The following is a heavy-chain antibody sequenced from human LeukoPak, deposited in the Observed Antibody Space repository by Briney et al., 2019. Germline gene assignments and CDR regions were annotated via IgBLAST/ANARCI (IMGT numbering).Heavy chain of an antibody. V-gene: IGHV4-31*03. J-gene: IGHJ4*02. CDR1: GGSISSGGEY. CDR2: VYYSGST. D-gene: IGHD3-22*01. Sequence: SQTLSLTCTVSGGSISSGGEYWSWIRQHPGKGLEWIGYVYYSGSTYYNPSLKSRVTISVDTSENQFSLKLSSVTAADTAVYYCAREKTAYYYDSSGFSEGAFDIWGQGTLVTVSS. CDR3: AREKTAYYYDSSGFSEGAFDI.